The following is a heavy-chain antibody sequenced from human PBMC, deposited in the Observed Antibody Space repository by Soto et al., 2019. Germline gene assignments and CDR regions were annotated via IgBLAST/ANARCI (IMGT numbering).Heavy chain of an antibody. D-gene: IGHD3-10*01. CDR2: ISKSGDST. Sequence: PGGSLRLSCAASGVTFTSYAMTWVRQVPGEGLQWVSSISKSGDSTYYADSVKGRFTTSRDNSKNTLYLQMNSLRAEDTAIYYCAKGSFGFDYWGQGTTVTVSS. CDR3: AKGSFGFDY. V-gene: IGHV3-23*01. J-gene: IGHJ4*02. CDR1: GVTFTSYA.